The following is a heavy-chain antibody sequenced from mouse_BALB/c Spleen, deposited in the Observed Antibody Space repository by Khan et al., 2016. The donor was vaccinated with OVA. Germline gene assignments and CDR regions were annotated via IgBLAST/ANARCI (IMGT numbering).Heavy chain of an antibody. J-gene: IGHJ2*01. Sequence: EVKLLESGPGLVKPSQSLSLTCTVTGYSITSDYAWNWIRQFPGNKLEWMGFISYSGNTNYNPSLKSRISITRDTSKNQFFLQLNSVTTEDTATYYCARVYGGAFDYWGQGTTLTVSS. V-gene: IGHV3-2*02. D-gene: IGHD1-1*01. CDR1: GYSITSDYA. CDR2: ISYSGNT. CDR3: ARVYGGAFDY.